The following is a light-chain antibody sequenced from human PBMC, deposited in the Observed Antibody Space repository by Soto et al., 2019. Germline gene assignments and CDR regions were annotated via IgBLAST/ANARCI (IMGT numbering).Light chain of an antibody. CDR2: LGS. CDR1: QSLLHSNGYNS. Sequence: DIVMTQSPLSLPVTPGEPASISCRSSQSLLHSNGYNSLDWYLQKPGQSPQLLIYLGSNRASGVPDRFSGSGSGTDFTLKISRVEAEDVGVYYCMQALQTPRGSTFGPGTKVDIK. V-gene: IGKV2-28*01. CDR3: MQALQTPRGST. J-gene: IGKJ3*01.